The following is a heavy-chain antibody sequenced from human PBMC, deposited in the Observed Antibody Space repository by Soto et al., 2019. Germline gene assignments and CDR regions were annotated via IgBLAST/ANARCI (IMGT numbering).Heavy chain of an antibody. J-gene: IGHJ5*01. V-gene: IGHV1-2*07. CDR1: GYTFAGYY. D-gene: IGHD3-3*02. CDR3: AREHQELSMYDWFDT. Sequence: ASLSVLFKAAGYTFAGYYMHWVRQAPGQGLGLMGWINTNSGGTQYAHKVQGRVTMTSDTSISTAYMELRSLRVDDTAVYCCAREHQELSMYDWFDTW. CDR2: INTNSGGT.